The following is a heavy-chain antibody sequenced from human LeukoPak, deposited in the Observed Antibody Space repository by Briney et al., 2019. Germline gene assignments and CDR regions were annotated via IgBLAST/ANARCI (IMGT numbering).Heavy chain of an antibody. J-gene: IGHJ4*02. Sequence: PSETLSLTCAVYGGSFSGYYWSWIRQPPGKGLEWIGEINHSGITNYNPSLKSRVTISADTSKNQFSLKLSSVTAADTAVYYCARGLYYDYVWGSPHNYWGQGTLVTVSS. D-gene: IGHD3-16*01. CDR3: ARGLYYDYVWGSPHNY. CDR2: INHSGIT. V-gene: IGHV4-34*01. CDR1: GGSFSGYY.